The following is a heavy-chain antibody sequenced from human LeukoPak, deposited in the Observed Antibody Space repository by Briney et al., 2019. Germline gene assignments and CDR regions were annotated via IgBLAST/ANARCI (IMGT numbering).Heavy chain of an antibody. CDR1: GGSISSGDYY. CDR2: IYYSGST. CDR3: ASSHYYGSGMWFDY. D-gene: IGHD3-10*01. J-gene: IGHJ4*02. V-gene: IGHV4-30-4*08. Sequence: SETLSLTCTVSGGSISSGDYYWSWIRQPPGKGLEWIGYIYYSGSTYYNPSLKSRVTISVDTSKNQFSLKLSSVTAADTAVYYCASSHYYGSGMWFDYWGQGTLVTVSS.